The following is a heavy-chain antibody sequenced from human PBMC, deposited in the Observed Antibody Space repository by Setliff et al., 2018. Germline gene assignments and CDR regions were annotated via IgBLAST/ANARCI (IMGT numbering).Heavy chain of an antibody. D-gene: IGHD1-26*01. Sequence: PGGSLRLSCAASGFTFSDYGMHWVRQAPGKGLEWVAVTWSDGSNMYYGDAVKGRLTITRDTSKNTLFLQMNSLRADDTAVYYCLKKIIAGAGPPYDNFDYWGQGTLGSVSS. V-gene: IGHV3-33*06. CDR2: TWSDGSNM. J-gene: IGHJ4*02. CDR1: GFTFSDYG. CDR3: LKKIIAGAGPPYDNFDY.